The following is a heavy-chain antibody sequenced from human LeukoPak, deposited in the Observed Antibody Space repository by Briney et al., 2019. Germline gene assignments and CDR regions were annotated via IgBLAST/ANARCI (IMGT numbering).Heavy chain of an antibody. J-gene: IGHJ4*02. CDR3: ASGYEGHDY. CDR1: GGSISSYY. Sequence: SETLSLTCTVSGGSISSYYWSWIRQPPGKGLEWIGYIYYSGSTNYNPSLKSRVTISVDTSKNQFSLKLSSVTAADTAVYYCASGYEGHDYWGQGTLVTVSS. D-gene: IGHD5-12*01. CDR2: IYYSGST. V-gene: IGHV4-59*01.